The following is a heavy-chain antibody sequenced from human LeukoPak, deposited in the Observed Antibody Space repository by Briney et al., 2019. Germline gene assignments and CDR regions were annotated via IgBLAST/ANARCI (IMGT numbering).Heavy chain of an antibody. CDR3: ARNWFDP. CDR2: IYSGGST. V-gene: IGHV3-53*04. J-gene: IGHJ5*02. CDR1: GFTVSSDY. Sequence: GGSLRLSCAASGFTVSSDYMSWVRQAPGKGLEWVSVIYSGGSTYYADSVKGRFTISRYKSKNTVYLQMNSLRFEDTAMYYCARNWFDPWGQGTLVTVSS.